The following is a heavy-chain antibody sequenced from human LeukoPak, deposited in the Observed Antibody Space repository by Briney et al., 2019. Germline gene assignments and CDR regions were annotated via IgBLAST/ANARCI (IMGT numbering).Heavy chain of an antibody. CDR1: GGSISSSPYY. J-gene: IGHJ5*02. Sequence: SETLSLTCTVSGGSISSSPYYWGWIRQPPGKGLERIGTIYYSGSTYYNPSLKSRVTISVDTSKNQFSLKLTSVTAADTAVYYCARPVPSRLGWFDPWGQGTLVTVSS. CDR2: IYYSGST. D-gene: IGHD1-1*01. V-gene: IGHV4-39*01. CDR3: ARPVPSRLGWFDP.